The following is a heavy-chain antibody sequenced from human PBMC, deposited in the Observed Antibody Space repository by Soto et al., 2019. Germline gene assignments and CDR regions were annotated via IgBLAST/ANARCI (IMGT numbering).Heavy chain of an antibody. V-gene: IGHV4-34*01. D-gene: IGHD6-13*01. CDR1: GGSFSGYY. CDR2: INHSGST. J-gene: IGHJ4*02. Sequence: PSETLSLTCAVYGGSFSGYYWSWIRQPPGKGLEWIGEINHSGSTNYNPSLKSRVTISVDTSKNQFSLKLSSVTAADTAVYYCARAEYSSSWYDYWGQGTLVTVS. CDR3: ARAEYSSSWYDY.